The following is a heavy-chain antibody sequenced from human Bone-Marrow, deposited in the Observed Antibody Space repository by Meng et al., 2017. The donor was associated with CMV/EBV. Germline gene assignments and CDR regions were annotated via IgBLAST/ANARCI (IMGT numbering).Heavy chain of an antibody. CDR3: ATVRTGY. CDR2: INPSGNRK. J-gene: IGHJ4*02. D-gene: IGHD3-10*02. CDR1: GNTLTPNY. V-gene: IGHV1-46*01. Sequence: SVHVSCKASGNTLTPNYIHWVRQAPGQGPEWMGTINPSGNRKDYAPRFQGRLTMTRDTSTGTVYMELSSLTSEDTAVYYCATVRTGYWGQGTLVTVSS.